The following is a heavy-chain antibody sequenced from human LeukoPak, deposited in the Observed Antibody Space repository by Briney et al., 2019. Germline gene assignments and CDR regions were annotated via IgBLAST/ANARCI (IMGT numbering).Heavy chain of an antibody. CDR3: ASQLGYCSSTSCYKGLDY. CDR1: GFTFSSYA. Sequence: SGGSLRLSCVASGFTFSSYAMSWVRQAAGKGLEWVSSTSSSGETTYYADSVKGRFTISRDNSRNTLYLQMNSLRAEDTAVYYCASQLGYCSSTSCYKGLDYWGQGTLVTVSS. D-gene: IGHD2-2*02. J-gene: IGHJ4*02. CDR2: TSSSGETT. V-gene: IGHV3-23*01.